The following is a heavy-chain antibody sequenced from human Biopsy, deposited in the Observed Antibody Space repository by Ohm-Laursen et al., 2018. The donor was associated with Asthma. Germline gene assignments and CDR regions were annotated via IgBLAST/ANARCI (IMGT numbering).Heavy chain of an antibody. V-gene: IGHV1-3*04. D-gene: IGHD3-9*01. CDR3: ARTYYDFLTGQVKDVFGV. Sequence: ASVKVSCKISGYNFISFAIHWVRQAPGQRLEWMGWVNTGNGDTKYSQKFQGRVTITRDTSASTTYMELRSLRSEDTATYYCARTYYDFLTGQVKDVFGVWGQGTMVTVSS. CDR1: GYNFISFA. J-gene: IGHJ3*01. CDR2: VNTGNGDT.